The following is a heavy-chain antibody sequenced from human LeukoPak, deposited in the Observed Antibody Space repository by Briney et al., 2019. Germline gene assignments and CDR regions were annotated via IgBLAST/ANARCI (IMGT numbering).Heavy chain of an antibody. V-gene: IGHV1-18*04. D-gene: IGHD5-12*01. CDR1: GYTFTGHY. Sequence: RASVKVSCKASGYTFTGHYMHWVRQAPGQGLEWMGWISAYNGNTNYAQRLQGRVTMTTDTSTSTAYMELRSLRSDDTAVYYCARFLGYSGYDFNHAFDIWGQGTMVTVSS. J-gene: IGHJ3*02. CDR2: ISAYNGNT. CDR3: ARFLGYSGYDFNHAFDI.